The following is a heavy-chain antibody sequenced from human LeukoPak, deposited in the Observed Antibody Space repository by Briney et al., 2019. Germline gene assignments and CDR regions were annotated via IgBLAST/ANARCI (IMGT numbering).Heavy chain of an antibody. V-gene: IGHV4-59*01. CDR2: IYYSWSS. CDR3: ARVPRSYYYYYYMDV. CDR1: GGSISCYH. Sequence: PSGTLSLTCNVSGGSISCYHCSCSRQPPGKGLEWLGYIYYSWSSNYNPSLKSRVIISAETSKNQFSLKLSSVTAADTAVYYCARVPRSYYYYYYMDVWGKGTTVTVSS. J-gene: IGHJ6*03.